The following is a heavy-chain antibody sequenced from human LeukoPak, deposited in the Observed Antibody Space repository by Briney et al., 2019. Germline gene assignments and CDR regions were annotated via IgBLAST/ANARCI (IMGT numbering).Heavy chain of an antibody. CDR2: IGGIGSIM. CDR1: GFTFSSYK. CDR3: ARRLPYYGMDV. Sequence: PGGSLRLSCAASGFTFSSYKIHWVRQAPGEGLEWVSKIGGIGSIMYADSVKGRFTISTDSAKSSVYLQMNSLSAEDTAVYYCARRLPYYGMDVWGQGTTVTVSS. V-gene: IGHV3-48*03. J-gene: IGHJ6*02.